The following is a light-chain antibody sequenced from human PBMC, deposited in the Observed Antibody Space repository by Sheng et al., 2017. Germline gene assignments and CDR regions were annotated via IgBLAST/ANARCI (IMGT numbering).Light chain of an antibody. CDR2: GSS. V-gene: IGKV3-15*01. Sequence: EIVLTQSPATLSLSPGERATLSCRASQSVSSYLAWYQQRPLQAPSLLIYGSSTRAPGIPSRFSGSGSGTEFTLTISSLQSEDFAVYYCQHYHTWPITFGPGTKVDFK. J-gene: IGKJ3*01. CDR3: QHYHTWPIT. CDR1: QSVSSY.